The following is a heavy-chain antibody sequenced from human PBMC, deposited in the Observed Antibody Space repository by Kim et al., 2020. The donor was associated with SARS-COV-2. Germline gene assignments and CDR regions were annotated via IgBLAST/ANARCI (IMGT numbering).Heavy chain of an antibody. V-gene: IGHV3-21*01. J-gene: IGHJ6*02. D-gene: IGHD2-2*01. CDR3: ARGGIVVVPAAIGYYYYGMDV. Sequence: GGSLRLSCAASGFTFSSYSMNWVRQAPGKGLEWVSSISSSSSYIYYADSVKGRFTISRDNAKNSLYLQMNSLRAEDTAVYYCARGGIVVVPAAIGYYYYGMDVWGQGTTVTVSS. CDR2: ISSSSSYI. CDR1: GFTFSSYS.